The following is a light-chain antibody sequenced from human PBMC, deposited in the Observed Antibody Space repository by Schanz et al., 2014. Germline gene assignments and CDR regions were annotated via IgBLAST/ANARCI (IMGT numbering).Light chain of an antibody. J-gene: IGKJ3*01. V-gene: IGKV3-15*01. CDR2: DAS. CDR3: QQANTFPFT. CDR1: QSVSGN. Sequence: EIVLTQSPVTLSLSPGERATLSCRTSQSVSGNLAWYQQKPGQAPRLLVYDASTRATGAPPRFSGSGSGTDFTLTISSLQPEDFATYFCQQANTFPFTFGPGTKVDIK.